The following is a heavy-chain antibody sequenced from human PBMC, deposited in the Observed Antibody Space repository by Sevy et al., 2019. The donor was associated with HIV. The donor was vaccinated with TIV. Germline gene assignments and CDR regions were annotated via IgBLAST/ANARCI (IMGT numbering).Heavy chain of an antibody. CDR2: ISYDGSNK. V-gene: IGHV3-30*03. D-gene: IGHD6-19*01. J-gene: IGHJ4*02. Sequence: GGSLRLSCAASGFTFSSYGMHWVRQAPGKGLEWVAVISYDGSNKYYADSGKGRFTISRDNSKNTLYLQMNSLRAEDTAEDYCARDRQGLLGPAYWGQGTLVTVSS. CDR3: ARDRQGLLGPAY. CDR1: GFTFSSYG.